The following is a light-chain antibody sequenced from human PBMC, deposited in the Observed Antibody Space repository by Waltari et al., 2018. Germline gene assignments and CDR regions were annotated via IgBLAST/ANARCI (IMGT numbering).Light chain of an antibody. Sequence: QSVLTPPPSVAGAPGQRVTISCTGCSSNMRAGFDGQWYQQLPRTAPKLLIFGNMYWPSGVPDRFSGSKSGTSASLAITGLQADDEADYYCQSYDSSLSGYVFGTGTKVTVL. CDR1: SSNMRAGFD. CDR2: GNM. CDR3: QSYDSSLSGYV. J-gene: IGLJ1*01. V-gene: IGLV1-40*01.